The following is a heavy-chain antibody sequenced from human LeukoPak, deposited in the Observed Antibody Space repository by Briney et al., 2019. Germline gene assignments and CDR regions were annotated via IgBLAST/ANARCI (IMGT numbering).Heavy chain of an antibody. D-gene: IGHD3-10*01. V-gene: IGHV4-34*01. CDR1: GGSFSGYY. CDR3: ASSAMVRGVDY. Sequence: SETLSLTCAVYGGSFSGYYWSWIRQPPGKGLEWIGEINHSGSTNYNPSLKSRVTISVDTSKNQFSLELSSVTAADTAVYYCASSAMVRGVDYWGQGTLVTVSS. J-gene: IGHJ4*02. CDR2: INHSGST.